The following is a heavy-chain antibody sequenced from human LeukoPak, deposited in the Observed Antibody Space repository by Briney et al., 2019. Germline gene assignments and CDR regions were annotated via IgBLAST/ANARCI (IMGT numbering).Heavy chain of an antibody. CDR2: ISWNSGSI. D-gene: IGHD6-13*01. CDR3: AEGEEAAAGSHFGY. Sequence: PGRSLRLSCAASGFTFDDYAMHWVRQAPGKGLEWVSGISWNSGSIGYADSVKGRFTISRDNAKNSLYLQMNSLRAEDTALYYCAEGEEAAAGSHFGYWGQGTLVTVSS. CDR1: GFTFDDYA. J-gene: IGHJ4*02. V-gene: IGHV3-9*01.